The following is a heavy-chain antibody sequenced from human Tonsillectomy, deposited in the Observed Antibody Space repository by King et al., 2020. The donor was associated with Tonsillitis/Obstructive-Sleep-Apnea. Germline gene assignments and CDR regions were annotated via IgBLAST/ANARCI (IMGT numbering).Heavy chain of an antibody. Sequence: QLVESGGGVVQPGRSLRLSCAASGFTFNYYAMHWVRQAPGKXLEWVAVISYDGSNKYYADSVKGRFTISRTNSKNTLSLQMNSLRPEDTAVYYCARDXXXVTIIRGAGNXXDVWGQGTTVTVSS. CDR1: GFTFNYYA. D-gene: IGHD3-10*01. J-gene: IGHJ6*02. CDR2: ISYDGSNK. V-gene: IGHV3-30*01. CDR3: ARDXXXVTIIRGAGNXXDV.